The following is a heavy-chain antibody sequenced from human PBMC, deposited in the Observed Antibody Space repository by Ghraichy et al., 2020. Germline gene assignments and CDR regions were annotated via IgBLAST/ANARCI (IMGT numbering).Heavy chain of an antibody. CDR1: GYTFTNYA. J-gene: IGHJ4*02. V-gene: IGHV1-58*02. CDR2: INVDSGNT. D-gene: IGHD3-3*01. Sequence: SVKVSCKASGYTFTNYAMQWVRQARGQRLEWMGWINVDSGNTNYAQKFQERVTITRDMSNTTAHMELSSLRSEDTAVYYCAAAKILGMVIITFSLFGYWGQGTLVTVSS. CDR3: AAAKILGMVIITFSLFGY.